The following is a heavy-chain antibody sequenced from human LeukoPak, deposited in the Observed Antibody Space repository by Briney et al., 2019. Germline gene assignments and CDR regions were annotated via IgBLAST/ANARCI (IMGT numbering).Heavy chain of an antibody. Sequence: SETLSLTCTVSSGSISTYYWSWIRQPPGKGLEWIGYIYYSGSTNYNPSLKGRVTISVDTSKNQFSLKLSSVTAADTAVYYCARHENVLGYCSGGSCYDDAFDIWGQGTMVTVSS. CDR1: SGSISTYY. CDR3: ARHENVLGYCSGGSCYDDAFDI. V-gene: IGHV4-59*08. D-gene: IGHD2-15*01. J-gene: IGHJ3*02. CDR2: IYYSGST.